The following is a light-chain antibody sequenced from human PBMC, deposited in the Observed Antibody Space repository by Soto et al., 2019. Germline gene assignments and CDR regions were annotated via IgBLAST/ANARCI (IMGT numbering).Light chain of an antibody. V-gene: IGKV1-39*01. CDR1: QSINFY. CDR3: KQGYSTPWT. J-gene: IGKJ1*01. Sequence: ILLMQSPSSMSASVGARITITCRASQSINFYLNWYQQKPGKAHKLLIYDASRLQSGVQSRFSASGSGTDFTLTLKSLQPEDFATYYCKQGYSTPWTFGQGTKVDIK. CDR2: DAS.